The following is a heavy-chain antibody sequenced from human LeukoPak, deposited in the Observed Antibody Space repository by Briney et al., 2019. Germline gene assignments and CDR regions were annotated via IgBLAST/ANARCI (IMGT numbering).Heavy chain of an antibody. CDR3: ARGTESYSGYDRGYFDY. CDR2: IYYSGSA. V-gene: IGHV4-31*03. J-gene: IGHJ4*02. CDR1: GGSIKSGGYF. Sequence: SQTLSLTCTVSGGSIKSGGYFWTWIRQHPGMGLEWIAYIYYSGSAYYNPSLKSRVTISVDMSKNQLSLRLRSVTAADTAVYYCARGTESYSGYDRGYFDYWGQESLVTVSS. D-gene: IGHD5-12*01.